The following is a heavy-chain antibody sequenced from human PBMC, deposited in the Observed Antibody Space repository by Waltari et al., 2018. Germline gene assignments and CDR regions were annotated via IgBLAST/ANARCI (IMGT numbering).Heavy chain of an antibody. D-gene: IGHD6-13*01. CDR1: GYTFTDYY. CDR3: ATLLRIAAAGTVAY. V-gene: IGHV1-69-2*01. CDR2: VDPEDGET. Sequence: EVQLVQSGAEVKKPDATVKISCKASGYTFTDYYLHWVQHAPGTGPEWMGGVDPEDGETINAEKFQGRVSITADTSTDTAYMELSSLRSEDTAVYYCATLLRIAAAGTVAYWGQGTLVTVSS. J-gene: IGHJ4*02.